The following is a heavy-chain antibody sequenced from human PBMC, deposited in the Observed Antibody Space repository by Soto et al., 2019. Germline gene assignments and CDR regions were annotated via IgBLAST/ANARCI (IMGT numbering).Heavy chain of an antibody. CDR2: ISGSGGRT. D-gene: IGHD3-10*01. J-gene: IGHJ4*02. CDR3: AKSYWWGSYYNEPFDY. V-gene: IGHV3-23*01. CDR1: GFTFSSYA. Sequence: GSLRLSCAASGFTFSSYAMSWVRQAPGKELEWVSAISGSGGRTYYADSVKGRFTISRDNSKNTLNLQKNSLRAEDTAVYYCAKSYWWGSYYNEPFDYWGQGTLVTVCS.